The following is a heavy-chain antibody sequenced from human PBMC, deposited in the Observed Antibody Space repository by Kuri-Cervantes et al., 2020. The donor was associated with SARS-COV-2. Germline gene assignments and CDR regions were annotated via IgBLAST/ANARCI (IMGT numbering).Heavy chain of an antibody. V-gene: IGHV4-59*01. Sequence: SETLSLTCTVSGGSISSYYWSWIRQPPGKGLEWIGYIYYSGSTNYNPSLKSRVTISVDTSKNQFSLKLSSVTAADTAVYYCAREKLRYFDWSKPPTPEYYFDYWGQGTLVTVSS. CDR1: GGSISSYY. CDR2: IYYSGST. D-gene: IGHD3-9*01. J-gene: IGHJ4*02. CDR3: AREKLRYFDWSKPPTPEYYFDY.